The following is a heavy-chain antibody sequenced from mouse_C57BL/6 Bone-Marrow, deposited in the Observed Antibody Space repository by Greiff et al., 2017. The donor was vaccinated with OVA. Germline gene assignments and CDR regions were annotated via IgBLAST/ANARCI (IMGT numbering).Heavy chain of an antibody. V-gene: IGHV7-1*01. J-gene: IGHJ1*03. CDR2: SRNKANDYTT. CDR1: GFTFSDFY. CDR3: ARDNGDWYFDV. Sequence: EVNVVESGGGLVQSGRSLRLSCATSGFTFSDFYMEWVRQAPGKGLEWIAASRNKANDYTTEYSASVKGRFIVSRDTYQSILYLQMNALRAEDTAIYYCARDNGDWYFDVWGTGTTVTVSS.